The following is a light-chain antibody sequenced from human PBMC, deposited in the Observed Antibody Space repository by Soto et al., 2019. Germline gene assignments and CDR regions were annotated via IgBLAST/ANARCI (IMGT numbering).Light chain of an antibody. Sequence: DIQMTQSPSSLSASVGDRVIITCRASQSISSYLNWYQQKPGKAPKLLIYAASSLQSGVPSRFSGSGSGTDFTLTISSLQPEDFATYYCQQSYITSFTFGSGTKVDIK. CDR1: QSISSY. V-gene: IGKV1-39*01. CDR3: QQSYITSFT. J-gene: IGKJ3*01. CDR2: AAS.